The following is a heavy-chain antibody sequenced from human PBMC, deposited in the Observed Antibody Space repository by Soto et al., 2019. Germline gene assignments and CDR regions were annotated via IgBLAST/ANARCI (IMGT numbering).Heavy chain of an antibody. J-gene: IGHJ4*02. CDR2: INPNSGGT. V-gene: IGHV1-2*02. CDR3: AKEPATAKPEGVDY. D-gene: IGHD1-1*01. Sequence: ASVKVSCKASGYTFSDYYIHWVRQAPGQGLEWMGWINPNSGGTKYAPKFQGGVTMTRDTSITTAYMELSRLRSGDTAVYYCAKEPATAKPEGVDYWGQGTLVTVSS. CDR1: GYTFSDYY.